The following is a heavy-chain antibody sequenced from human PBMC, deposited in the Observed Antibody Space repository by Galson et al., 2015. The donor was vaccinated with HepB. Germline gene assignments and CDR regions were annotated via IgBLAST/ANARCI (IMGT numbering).Heavy chain of an antibody. CDR1: GFTFSSYS. Sequence: SLRLSCAASGFTFSSYSMNWVRQAPGKGLEWVSSISSSSSYIYYADSVKGRFTISRDNAKNSLYLQMNSLRAEDTAVYYCARVRSGSYSGAFDFWGQGTMVTVSS. CDR3: ARVRSGSYSGAFDF. V-gene: IGHV3-21*01. J-gene: IGHJ3*01. CDR2: ISSSSSYI. D-gene: IGHD1-26*01.